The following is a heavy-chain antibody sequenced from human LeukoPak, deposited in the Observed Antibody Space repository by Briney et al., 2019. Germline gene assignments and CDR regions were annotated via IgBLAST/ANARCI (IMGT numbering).Heavy chain of an antibody. CDR3: ARVPPSAHQLLSSDY. CDR1: GYTFTNYG. J-gene: IGHJ4*02. D-gene: IGHD2-2*01. Sequence: ASVKVSCKASGYTFTNYGISWVRQAPGQRLEWMAWISVNNGETRYAQNLQGRLTMTTDTSTSPAYMELRSLRPDDTAVYYCARVPPSAHQLLSSDYWGQGTQVTVSS. CDR2: ISVNNGET. V-gene: IGHV1-18*04.